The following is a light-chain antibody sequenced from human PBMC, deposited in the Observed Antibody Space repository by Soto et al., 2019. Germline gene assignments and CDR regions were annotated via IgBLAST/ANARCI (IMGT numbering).Light chain of an antibody. CDR1: TSDFGMYNF. V-gene: IGLV2-8*01. Sequence: QSVLTQPPSASGSPGQSVTISCTGTTSDFGMYNFVSWYQQHPGEAPKLLIYEVTKRPSGVPDRFSGSKSSNTASLTVSGLQAEDEADYYCSSYTGSSNFVFGTGTKLTVL. J-gene: IGLJ1*01. CDR2: EVT. CDR3: SSYTGSSNFV.